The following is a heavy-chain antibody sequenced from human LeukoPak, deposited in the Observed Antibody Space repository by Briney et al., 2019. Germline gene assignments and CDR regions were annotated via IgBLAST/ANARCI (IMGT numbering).Heavy chain of an antibody. CDR1: GITFSTYA. D-gene: IGHD3-3*01. V-gene: IGHV3-48*04. Sequence: GGSLRLSCELSGITFSTYAMNWVRQAPGKGLEWISYISGSSSGSTSIIHYADSVKGRFTISRDNAKNSLHLQMDGLSAEDTAVYYCGRDFWSGYYTEDWGQGALVIVSS. J-gene: IGHJ4*02. CDR3: GRDFWSGYYTED. CDR2: ISGSSSGSTSII.